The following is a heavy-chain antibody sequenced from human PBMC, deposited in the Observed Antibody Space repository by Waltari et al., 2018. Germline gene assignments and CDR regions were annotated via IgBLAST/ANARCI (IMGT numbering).Heavy chain of an antibody. CDR1: GVAFSHYG. Sequence: QVQLVESGGGVVQPGRSLRLSCAASGVAFSHYGMQWLRQAPGKGLDWVAVVSSDGSITYYAESVKGRFTISRDNSKNTVYLQMSSLRAEDTGIYYCAREIGYSGALDYWGLGDLVTVSS. V-gene: IGHV3-30*15. J-gene: IGHJ4*02. D-gene: IGHD2-15*01. CDR3: AREIGYSGALDY. CDR2: VSSDGSIT.